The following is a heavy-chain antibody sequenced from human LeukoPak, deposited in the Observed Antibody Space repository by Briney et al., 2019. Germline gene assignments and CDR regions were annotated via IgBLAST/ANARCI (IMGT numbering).Heavy chain of an antibody. CDR1: VGSISSSSYY. J-gene: IGHJ4*02. CDR3: ARPGASGDYIDY. D-gene: IGHD3-10*01. Sequence: SETLSLTCTVSVGSISSSSYYWGWIRQPPGKGLGWIGCIYYSGSTYYNPSLKSRVTISVDTSKNQFSLKLSSVTAADTAVYYCARPGASGDYIDYWGQGTLVTVSS. CDR2: IYYSGST. V-gene: IGHV4-39*01.